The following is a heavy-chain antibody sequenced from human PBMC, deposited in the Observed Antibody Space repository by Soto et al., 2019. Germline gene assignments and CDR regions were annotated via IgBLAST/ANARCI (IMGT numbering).Heavy chain of an antibody. Sequence: GGSLRLSCAASGFTFNNYAMSWVRQAPGKGLEWVSGVSGSGSGTYYADSVKGRFTISRDNSKNTLYLQMNSLRAEDTAVYYCAKGPDGRGWFDPWGQGTLVTVSS. D-gene: IGHD1-26*01. V-gene: IGHV3-23*01. CDR3: AKGPDGRGWFDP. J-gene: IGHJ5*02. CDR2: VSGSGSGT. CDR1: GFTFNNYA.